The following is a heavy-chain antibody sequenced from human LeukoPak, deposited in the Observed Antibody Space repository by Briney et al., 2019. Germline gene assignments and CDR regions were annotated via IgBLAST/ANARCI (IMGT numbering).Heavy chain of an antibody. J-gene: IGHJ4*02. CDR2: IWYDGSNK. CDR3: ARDRETWYFDF. Sequence: AGGSLRLSCAASAFTFSSFGMHWVRQAPGKGLEWVAVIWYDGSNKYYADSVEGRFTISRDNSKNTLYLQMNSLRAEDTAVYYCARDRETWYFDFWGQRTLVTVSS. V-gene: IGHV3-33*01. CDR1: AFTFSSFG.